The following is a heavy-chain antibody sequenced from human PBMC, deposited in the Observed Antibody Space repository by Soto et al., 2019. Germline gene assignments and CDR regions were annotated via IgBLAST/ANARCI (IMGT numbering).Heavy chain of an antibody. J-gene: IGHJ5*02. V-gene: IGHV1-2*02. D-gene: IGHD2-2*01. CDR3: ARAFCSTITCYGWFDP. CDR1: GYAFIGYY. Sequence: LVQSGAEVKKPGASVKVSCKASGYAFIGYYIHWVRQAPGQGLEWMGWINPNSGGTNYAQKFQGRVTMTRDTSISTVSMDLSSRRSDDTAVYYCARAFCSTITCYGWFDPWGQGTLVTVSS. CDR2: INPNSGGT.